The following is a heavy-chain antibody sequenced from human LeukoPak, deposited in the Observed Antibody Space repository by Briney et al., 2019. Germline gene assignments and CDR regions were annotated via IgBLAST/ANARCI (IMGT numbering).Heavy chain of an antibody. D-gene: IGHD2-15*01. CDR1: GGSISSSSYY. CDR2: IYYSGST. V-gene: IGHV4-39*01. J-gene: IGHJ4*02. Sequence: SETLSLTCTVSGGSISSSSYYWGWIRQPPGKGLEWIGSIYYSGSTYYNPSLKSRVTISVDTSKNQFSLKLSSVTAADTAVYYCARHRVREHIVVVVAAPYYFDYWGQGTLVTVSS. CDR3: ARHRVREHIVVVVAAPYYFDY.